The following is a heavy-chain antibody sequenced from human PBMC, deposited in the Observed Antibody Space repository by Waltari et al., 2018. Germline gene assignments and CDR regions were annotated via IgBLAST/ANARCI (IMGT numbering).Heavy chain of an antibody. Sequence: QVQLQESGPGLVKPSETLSLTCAVSGYSISSGYYWGWIRQHPGKGLEWIGSIYHSGSNYYNPSRKSRVTISVDTSKNQFYLKLSAVTAADTAVYYCARLVGSYLDYWGQGTLVTVSS. V-gene: IGHV4-38-2*01. J-gene: IGHJ4*02. CDR2: IYHSGSN. D-gene: IGHD3-9*01. CDR1: GYSISSGYY. CDR3: ARLVGSYLDY.